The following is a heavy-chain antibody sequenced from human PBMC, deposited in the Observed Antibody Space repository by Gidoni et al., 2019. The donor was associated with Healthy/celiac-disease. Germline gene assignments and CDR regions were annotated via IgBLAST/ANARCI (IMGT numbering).Heavy chain of an antibody. Sequence: QVQLVQSGAEVKKPGSWVKVSCKASGGNFSSCANSWVRQAPGQGLEWMGGIIPIFGTATYAQKFQGRVTITADEATSTAYMELSSLRSEDTAVYYCARERREMATITGGSDYWGQGTLVTVSS. CDR1: GGNFSSCA. CDR2: IIPIFGTA. J-gene: IGHJ4*02. CDR3: ARERREMATITGGSDY. D-gene: IGHD5-12*01. V-gene: IGHV1-69*01.